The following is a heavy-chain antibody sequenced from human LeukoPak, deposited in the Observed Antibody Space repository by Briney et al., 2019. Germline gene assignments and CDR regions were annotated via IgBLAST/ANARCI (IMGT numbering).Heavy chain of an antibody. V-gene: IGHV4-39*07. CDR2: IYYSGST. J-gene: IGHJ6*03. D-gene: IGHD7-27*01. Sequence: SETLSLTCTVSGGSISSSSYYWGWIRQPPGKGLEWIGGIYYSGSTYYNPSLKSRVTISVDTSKNQFSLKLSSVTAADTAVYYCARSPGEGYYYYYYMDVWGKGTTVTVSS. CDR3: ARSPGEGYYYYYYMDV. CDR1: GGSISSSSYY.